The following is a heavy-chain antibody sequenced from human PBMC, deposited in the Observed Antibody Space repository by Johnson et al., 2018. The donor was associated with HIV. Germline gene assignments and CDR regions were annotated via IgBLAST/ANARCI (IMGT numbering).Heavy chain of an antibody. D-gene: IGHD3-22*01. CDR1: GFTFSSYA. Sequence: QVQLVESGGGVVQPGRSLRLSCAASGFTFSSYAMHWVRQAPGKGLEWVAVIGYDGSNKYYADSVKGRFTISRDNSKNTLYLQMNSLRAEDTAVYYCAREGNYYDSSSHAFDIWGQGTMVTVSS. CDR2: IGYDGSNK. CDR3: AREGNYYDSSSHAFDI. J-gene: IGHJ3*02. V-gene: IGHV3-30-3*01.